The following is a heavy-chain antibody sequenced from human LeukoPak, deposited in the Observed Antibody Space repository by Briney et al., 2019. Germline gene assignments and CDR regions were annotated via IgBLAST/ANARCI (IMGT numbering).Heavy chain of an antibody. V-gene: IGHV3-33*01. CDR3: ARDERHYFDY. J-gene: IGHJ4*02. Sequence: GGSLRLSCAASGFTFSNDGMHRVRQAPGKGLEGVAVIWYDESNKYYADSVKGRFTISRDNSKNTLYLQMNSLRAEDTAVYYCARDERHYFDYWGQGTLVTVSS. CDR2: IWYDESNK. CDR1: GFTFSNDG.